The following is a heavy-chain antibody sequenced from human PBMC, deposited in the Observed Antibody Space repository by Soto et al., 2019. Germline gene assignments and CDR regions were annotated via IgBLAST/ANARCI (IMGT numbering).Heavy chain of an antibody. J-gene: IGHJ4*02. CDR2: IYYSGTT. CDR1: GGSISSYY. D-gene: IGHD5-18*01. Sequence: QVQLQESGPGLVKPSETLSLTCTVSGGSISSYYWSWIRQPPGKGLEWIGYIYYSGTTNYNPSLKSRVTISVDTSKNQLSLKLSPVTAADKAVYYCARRYGYSFDYWGQGTLVTVSS. CDR3: ARRYGYSFDY. V-gene: IGHV4-59*08.